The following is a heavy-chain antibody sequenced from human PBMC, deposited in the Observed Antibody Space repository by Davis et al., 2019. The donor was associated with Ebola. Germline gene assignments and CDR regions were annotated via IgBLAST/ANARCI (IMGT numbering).Heavy chain of an antibody. CDR2: INPNSGGT. CDR1: GYTFTSYG. CDR3: ARGPAAATKYNWFDP. J-gene: IGHJ5*02. V-gene: IGHV1-2*02. Sequence: ASVKVSCKASGYTFTSYGISWVRQAPGQGLEWMGWINPNSGGTNYAQKFQGRATMTRDPSISTAYMELSRLRSDDPAVYYCARGPAAATKYNWFDPWGQGTLVTVSS. D-gene: IGHD6-13*01.